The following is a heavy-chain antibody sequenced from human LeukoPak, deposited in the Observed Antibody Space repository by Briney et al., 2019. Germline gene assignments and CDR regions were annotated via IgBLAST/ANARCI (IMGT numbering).Heavy chain of an antibody. CDR1: VGSFSGYY. V-gene: IGHV4-34*01. J-gene: IGHJ4*02. Sequence: PSETLSLTCAVYVGSFSGYYWSWIRQPPGKGLEWIGENNHRGNTNYNPSLKSRVTISVDTSKNQFSLKLSSVTAADTAVYYCARGDSNFPFDYWGQGALVTVSS. CDR3: ARGDSNFPFDY. D-gene: IGHD4-11*01. CDR2: NNHRGNT.